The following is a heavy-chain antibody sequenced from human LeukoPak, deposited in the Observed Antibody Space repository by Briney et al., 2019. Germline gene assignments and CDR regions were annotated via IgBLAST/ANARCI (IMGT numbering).Heavy chain of an antibody. J-gene: IGHJ6*03. CDR2: INPNSGGT. Sequence: ASVKVSCKASGYTFTGYYMHWVRQAPGQGLEWMGWINPNSGGTNYAQKFQGRVTMTRDTSISTAYMELSRLRYDDTAVYYCARDPTRGYCSSTSCWPSYMDVWGKGTTVTVSS. V-gene: IGHV1-2*02. D-gene: IGHD2-2*01. CDR1: GYTFTGYY. CDR3: ARDPTRGYCSSTSCWPSYMDV.